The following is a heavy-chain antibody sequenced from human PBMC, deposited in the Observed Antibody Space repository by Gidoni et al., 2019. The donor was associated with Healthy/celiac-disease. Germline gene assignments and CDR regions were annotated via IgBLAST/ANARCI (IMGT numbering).Heavy chain of an antibody. Sequence: EVQLVESGGGLVKPGRSLRLSCTASGFTFGDYAMSWFRQAPGKGLEWVGFIRSKAYGWTTEYAASVKGRFTISRDDSKSIAYLQMNSLKTEDTAVYYCTRAGDSIYDYIWGSYRGGLDAFDIWGQGTMVTVSS. CDR3: TRAGDSIYDYIWGSYRGGLDAFDI. CDR2: IRSKAYGWTT. D-gene: IGHD3-16*02. J-gene: IGHJ3*02. CDR1: GFTFGDYA. V-gene: IGHV3-49*05.